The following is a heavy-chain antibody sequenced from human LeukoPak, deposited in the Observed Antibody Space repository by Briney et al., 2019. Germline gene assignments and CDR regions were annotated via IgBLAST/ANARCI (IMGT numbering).Heavy chain of an antibody. Sequence: ASVKVSCKSSGYTFTDYYMYWVRQAPGQGLEWMGLINPNDGDRNYAQKVQGRVTMTRDTSISTAHMEVSRLRSDDTAVYYCARANFLYCSSSTCLFDYWGQGTLVTVSS. D-gene: IGHD2-2*01. CDR2: INPNDGDR. CDR3: ARANFLYCSSSTCLFDY. CDR1: GYTFTDYY. J-gene: IGHJ4*02. V-gene: IGHV1-2*02.